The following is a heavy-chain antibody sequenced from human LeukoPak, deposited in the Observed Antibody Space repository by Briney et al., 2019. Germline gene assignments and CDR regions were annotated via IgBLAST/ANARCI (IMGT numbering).Heavy chain of an antibody. Sequence: SETLSLTCTVSGDSISTSIYYWGWIRQPPGKGLEWIGRIYYTGTTSYNPSLKSRVTISIDTSKNQFSLKLTSVTAANTPFYNRGHDLWDHADNRRSPPHYWAPGPLVPVSS. CDR2: IYYTGTT. CDR3: GHDLWDHADNRRSPPHY. CDR1: GDSISTSIYY. D-gene: IGHD1-26*01. V-gene: IGHV4-39*01. J-gene: IGHJ4*02.